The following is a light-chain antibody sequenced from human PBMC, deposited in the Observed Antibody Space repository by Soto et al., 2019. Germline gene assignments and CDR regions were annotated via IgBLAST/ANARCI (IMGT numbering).Light chain of an antibody. CDR3: STWDDSLNGVV. J-gene: IGLJ2*01. CDR1: NSNIGSKT. V-gene: IGLV1-44*01. Sequence: QSVLTQPPSASGTPEQRVTISCSGSNSNIGSKTVNWYQHLPGTAPKLLIYSNHHRPSGVPDRFSASKSGTSASLAISGLQSEDEADYYCSTWDDSLNGVVFGGGTKLTVL. CDR2: SNH.